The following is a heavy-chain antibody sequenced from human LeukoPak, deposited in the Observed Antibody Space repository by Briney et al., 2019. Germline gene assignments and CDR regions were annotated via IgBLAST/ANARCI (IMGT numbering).Heavy chain of an antibody. J-gene: IGHJ4*02. D-gene: IGHD3-22*01. CDR1: GYTFTNYG. CDR3: ARVNRVRNYNDYSGLIDY. V-gene: IGHV1-18*01. CDR2: ISAYNGNT. Sequence: ASVKVSCKASGYTFTNYGISWVRQAPGQGLEWMGWISAYNGNTNYAQKFQGRVTMTTDTSTSTGYTELGSLRSDDTAVHYCARVNRVRNYNDYSGLIDYWGQGTLVTVSS.